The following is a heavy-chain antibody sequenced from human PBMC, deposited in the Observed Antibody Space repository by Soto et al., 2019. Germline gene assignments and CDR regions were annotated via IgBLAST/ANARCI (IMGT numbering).Heavy chain of an antibody. Sequence: PGESLKISCKTSGYSFNTFWISWVRQVPGKGLEWMGRIDPGDSNTNYSPSLQGHVTLSVDKSIGTAYLQWSSLKASDTGIYYCARQGGYYYYGMDVGGQGTAVTVS. J-gene: IGHJ6*02. CDR3: ARQGGYYYYGMDV. CDR2: IDPGDSNT. CDR1: GYSFNTFW. V-gene: IGHV5-10-1*01.